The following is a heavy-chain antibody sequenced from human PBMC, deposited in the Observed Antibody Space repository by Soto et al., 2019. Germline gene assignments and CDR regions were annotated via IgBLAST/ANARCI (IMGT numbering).Heavy chain of an antibody. CDR2: IIPIFGTA. J-gene: IGHJ4*02. D-gene: IGHD6-13*01. CDR1: GGTFSSYA. CDR3: ARDIEGRSSWRDY. Sequence: SVKVSCKASGGTFSSYAISWVRQAPGQGLEWMGGIIPIFGTANYAQKFQGRVTITADESTSTAYMELSSLGSEDTAVYYCARDIEGRSSWRDYWGQGTLVTVSS. V-gene: IGHV1-69*13.